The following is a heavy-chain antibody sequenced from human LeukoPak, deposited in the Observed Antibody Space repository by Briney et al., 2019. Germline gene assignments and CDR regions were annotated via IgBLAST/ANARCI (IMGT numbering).Heavy chain of an antibody. CDR3: AREIPGGATTLDY. V-gene: IGHV3-7*01. J-gene: IGHJ4*02. CDR1: GFTLSGYW. D-gene: IGHD1-26*01. CDR2: IKVDGSEK. Sequence: GGSLRLSCAASGFTLSGYWMSWVRQAPGKGLEWVANIKVDGSEKNYVDSVKGRLTISRDNAKNSLYLQMNSLRVEDTAVYYCAREIPGGATTLDYWGQGTLVAVSS.